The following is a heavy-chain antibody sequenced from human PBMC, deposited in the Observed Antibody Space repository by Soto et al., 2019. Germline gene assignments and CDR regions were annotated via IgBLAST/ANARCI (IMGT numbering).Heavy chain of an antibody. V-gene: IGHV3-48*02. Sequence: GGSLRLSCAASGFTFSSYSMNWVCQAPGKGLEWVSYISSSSSTIYYADSVKGRFTISRDNAKNPLYLQMNSLRDEDTSVYYCARDSYYFWSGYLLDYWGQGTLVTVSS. D-gene: IGHD3-3*01. J-gene: IGHJ4*02. CDR2: ISSSSSTI. CDR3: ARDSYYFWSGYLLDY. CDR1: GFTFSSYS.